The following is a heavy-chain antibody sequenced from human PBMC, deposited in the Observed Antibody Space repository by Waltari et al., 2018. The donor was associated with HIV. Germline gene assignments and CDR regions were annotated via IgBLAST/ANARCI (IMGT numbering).Heavy chain of an antibody. CDR2: SMSSSTYM. CDR1: GCTFSSYT. CDR3: ARGVVAAATPPFGY. Sequence: EVQLVESGGGLVTPGGSLGLTCAATGCTFSSYTMNWVRQPPGAGLAWVSSSMSSSTYMYSDASVKGPGTMSSDHAKISLYLQMNGLRAEDTAVYYCARGVVAAATPPFGYWGQGTLLTVSS. V-gene: IGHV3-21*01. D-gene: IGHD2-15*01. J-gene: IGHJ4*02.